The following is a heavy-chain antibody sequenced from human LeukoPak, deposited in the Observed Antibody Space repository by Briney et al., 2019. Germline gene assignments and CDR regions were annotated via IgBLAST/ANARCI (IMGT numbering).Heavy chain of an antibody. D-gene: IGHD4-23*01. CDR2: IWYDGSNK. V-gene: IGHV3-33*01. Sequence: GGSLGLSCEASGFPFSSNGMNWVRQVPGKGRGWVALIWYDGSNKYYSDSVKGRFTISRDNSKNTLYLQMNSLRAEDTAIYYCAREGPRGNSQFDYWGQGTLVTVSS. CDR3: AREGPRGNSQFDY. J-gene: IGHJ4*02. CDR1: GFPFSSNG.